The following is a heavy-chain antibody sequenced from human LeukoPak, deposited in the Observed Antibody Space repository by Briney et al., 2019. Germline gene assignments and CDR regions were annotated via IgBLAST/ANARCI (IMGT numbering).Heavy chain of an antibody. D-gene: IGHD6-19*01. CDR1: GDSISSGDYY. Sequence: PSETLSLTCTVSGDSISSGDYYWSWIRQPAGKGLEWIGRIYTSGSTNYNPSLKSRVTISVDTSKNQFSLKLSPVTAADTAVYYCARYSSGWYNYYYYYYMDVWGKGTTVTISS. CDR2: IYTSGST. CDR3: ARYSSGWYNYYYYYYMDV. V-gene: IGHV4-61*02. J-gene: IGHJ6*03.